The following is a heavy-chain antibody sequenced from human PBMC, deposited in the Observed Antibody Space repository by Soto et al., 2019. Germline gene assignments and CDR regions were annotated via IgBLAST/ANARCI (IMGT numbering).Heavy chain of an antibody. Sequence: GESLKISCEASGFTFSSCWMSWVRQAPGKGLEWVANIKQDGSEKHYVDSMKGRFTISRDNAKNSLYLQMNSLRAEDTAVYYCARGGQAVAVYHFDYWGQGTLVTVSS. V-gene: IGHV3-7*01. CDR1: GFTFSSCW. J-gene: IGHJ4*02. CDR3: ARGGQAVAVYHFDY. D-gene: IGHD6-19*01. CDR2: IKQDGSEK.